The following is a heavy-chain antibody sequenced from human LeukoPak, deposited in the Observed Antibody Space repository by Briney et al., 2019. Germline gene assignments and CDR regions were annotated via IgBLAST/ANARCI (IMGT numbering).Heavy chain of an antibody. CDR1: GGSISSYY. CDR2: IYTSGST. V-gene: IGHV4-4*07. Sequence: SETLSLTCTVSGGSISSYYWSWIRQPAGKELEWIGRIYTSGSTNYNPSLKSRVTMSVDTSKNQFSLKLSSVTAADTAVYYCARDAMPVGATLNWFDPWGQGTLVTVSS. CDR3: ARDAMPVGATLNWFDP. J-gene: IGHJ5*02. D-gene: IGHD1-26*01.